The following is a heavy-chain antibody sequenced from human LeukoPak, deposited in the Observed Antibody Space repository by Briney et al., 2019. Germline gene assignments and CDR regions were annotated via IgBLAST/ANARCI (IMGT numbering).Heavy chain of an antibody. J-gene: IGHJ6*04. D-gene: IGHD3-22*01. Sequence: SQTLSLTCAISGDSVSSNSAAWNWIRQSPSRGLEWLGRTYYRSKWYNDYAVSVKSRITINPDTSKNQFSLQLNSVTPEDTAVYYCARWPYYYDSSGLIYYYYGMDVWGKGTMVTVSS. CDR3: ARWPYYYDSSGLIYYYYGMDV. CDR2: TYYRSKWYN. CDR1: GDSVSSNSAA. V-gene: IGHV6-1*01.